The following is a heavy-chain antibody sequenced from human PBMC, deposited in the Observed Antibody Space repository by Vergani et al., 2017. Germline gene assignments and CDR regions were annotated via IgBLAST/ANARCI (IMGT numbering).Heavy chain of an antibody. CDR2: ISWNSGSI. Sequence: EVQLVESGGGLVQPGRSLRLSCAASGFTFDDYAMHWVRQAPGKGLEWVSGISWNSGSIGYADSVKGRFTISRDNAKNSLYLQMNSLRAEDTALYYCAKGGSIAARPNFDYWGQGTLVTVSS. J-gene: IGHJ4*02. V-gene: IGHV3-9*01. CDR3: AKGGSIAARPNFDY. CDR1: GFTFDDYA. D-gene: IGHD6-6*01.